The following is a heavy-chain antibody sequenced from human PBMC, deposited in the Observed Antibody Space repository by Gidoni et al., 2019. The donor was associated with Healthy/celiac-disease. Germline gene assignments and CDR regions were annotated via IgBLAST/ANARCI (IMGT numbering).Heavy chain of an antibody. Sequence: EVQLVESGGGLVPPGGYLRLSCAASGFPFSSYSMNWVRQAPGKGLEWVSYISSSSSTIYYADSVKGRFTISRDNAKNSLYLQMNSLRDEDTAVYYCARTIAYCGGDCYPNFDYWGQGTLVTVSS. V-gene: IGHV3-48*02. CDR2: ISSSSSTI. J-gene: IGHJ4*02. D-gene: IGHD2-21*02. CDR3: ARTIAYCGGDCYPNFDY. CDR1: GFPFSSYS.